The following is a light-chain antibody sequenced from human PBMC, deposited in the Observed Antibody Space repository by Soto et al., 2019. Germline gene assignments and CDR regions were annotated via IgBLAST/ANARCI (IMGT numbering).Light chain of an antibody. CDR3: QQAYSHTLT. V-gene: IGKV1-12*01. J-gene: IGKJ4*01. CDR2: GAS. Sequence: DIQMTQSPSSVSASVGDTVTLTCRASRGVGVWLGWYQKKPGRDPHLLIYGASGLQVGVPSRFSGSVSGADFTLTISKLQTEDFATYYCQQAYSHTLTFGGGTKVDIK. CDR1: RGVGVW.